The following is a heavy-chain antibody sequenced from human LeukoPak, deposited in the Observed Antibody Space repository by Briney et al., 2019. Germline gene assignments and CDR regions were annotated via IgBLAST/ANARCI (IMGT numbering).Heavy chain of an antibody. Sequence: PGGSLRLSCAASGFTFRSYAMHWVRQAPGKGLEWVAVISNDGSNKYYADSVKGRFTISRDNSKNTLYLQMNSLRVDDTAVYYCAKDSTWNYEGDMDVWGKGTTVTVSS. D-gene: IGHD1-7*01. CDR3: AKDSTWNYEGDMDV. CDR2: ISNDGSNK. J-gene: IGHJ6*03. CDR1: GFTFRSYA. V-gene: IGHV3-30*04.